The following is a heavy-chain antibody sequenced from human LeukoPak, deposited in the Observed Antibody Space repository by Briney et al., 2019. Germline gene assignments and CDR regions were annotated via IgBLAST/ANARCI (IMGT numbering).Heavy chain of an antibody. CDR1: GYTFTGYY. J-gene: IGHJ4*02. V-gene: IGHV1-2*02. CDR3: AREIAARQEDDY. Sequence: ASVKVSCKASGYTFTGYYMHWVRQAPGQGLEWMGWINPNSGGTNYAQKFQGRVTMTRDTSISTAYMELSRLRSDDTAVYYCAREIAARQEDDYWGQGTLVTVSS. CDR2: INPNSGGT. D-gene: IGHD6-6*01.